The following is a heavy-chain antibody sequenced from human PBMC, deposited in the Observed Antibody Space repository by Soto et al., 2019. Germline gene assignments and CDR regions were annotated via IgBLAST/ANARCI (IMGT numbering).Heavy chain of an antibody. D-gene: IGHD3-22*01. CDR2: IYHSGST. CDR3: ARSNYYDSSGYPPDAFDI. Sequence: SETLSLTCAVSGGSISSSNGWSWVRQPPGKGLEWIGEIYHSGSTNYNPSLKSRVTILVDKSKNQFSLKLSSVTAADTAVYYCARSNYYDSSGYPPDAFDIWGQGTMVTVSS. J-gene: IGHJ3*02. V-gene: IGHV4-4*02. CDR1: GGSISSSNG.